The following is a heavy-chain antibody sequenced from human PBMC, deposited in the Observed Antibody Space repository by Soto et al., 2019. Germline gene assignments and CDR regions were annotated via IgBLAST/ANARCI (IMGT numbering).Heavy chain of an antibody. J-gene: IGHJ6*02. CDR3: ARDRYGDYGSYYYYGGMDV. Sequence: GGSLRLSCAASGFTFSSYWMSWVRQAPGKGLEWVANIKQDGSEKYYVDSVKGRFTISRDNAKNSLYLQMNSLRAEDTAVYYCARDRYGDYGSYYYYGGMDVWGQGTTVTVSS. CDR1: GFTFSSYW. V-gene: IGHV3-7*05. D-gene: IGHD4-17*01. CDR2: IKQDGSEK.